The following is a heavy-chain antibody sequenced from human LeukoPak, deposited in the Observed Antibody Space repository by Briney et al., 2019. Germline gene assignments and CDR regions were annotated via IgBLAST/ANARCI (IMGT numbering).Heavy chain of an antibody. Sequence: SETLSLTCTVSGGSIRSYYWSWIRQPPGKGLEWVGYIYHSGAAYHNPSLKSRLALSVDTSNNQFSLRLRSVTAADTAVYYCVRGVGGEYFYFDRWGQGALVTVSA. J-gene: IGHJ4*02. CDR3: VRGVGGEYFYFDR. CDR2: IYHSGAA. CDR1: GGSIRSYY. V-gene: IGHV4-59*12. D-gene: IGHD1-26*01.